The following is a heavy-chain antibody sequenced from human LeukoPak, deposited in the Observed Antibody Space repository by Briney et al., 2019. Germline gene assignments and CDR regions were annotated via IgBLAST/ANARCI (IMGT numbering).Heavy chain of an antibody. Sequence: GASVKVSCKASGYTFTSYGISWVRQAPGQGLEWMGWISAYNGNTNYAQKLQGRVTMTTDTSTSTAYMEPRSLRSDDTAVYYCARQSVSYGYYYYYMDVWGKGTTVTVSS. CDR3: ARQSVSYGYYYYYMDV. D-gene: IGHD5-18*01. J-gene: IGHJ6*03. CDR2: ISAYNGNT. CDR1: GYTFTSYG. V-gene: IGHV1-18*01.